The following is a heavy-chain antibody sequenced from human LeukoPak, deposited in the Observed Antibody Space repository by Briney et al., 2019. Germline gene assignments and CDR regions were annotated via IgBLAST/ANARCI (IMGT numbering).Heavy chain of an antibody. J-gene: IGHJ4*02. CDR2: ISGSGGGT. D-gene: IGHD1-26*01. V-gene: IGHV3-23*01. Sequence: PGGSLRLSCAASGSTFSSYGMSWVRQAPGKGLEWVSGISGSGGGTYYADSVKGRFTISRDNSKNTLYLQLNSLRGEDMAVYYCARDARYSGSYSDLDYWGQGTLVTVSS. CDR3: ARDARYSGSYSDLDY. CDR1: GSTFSSYG.